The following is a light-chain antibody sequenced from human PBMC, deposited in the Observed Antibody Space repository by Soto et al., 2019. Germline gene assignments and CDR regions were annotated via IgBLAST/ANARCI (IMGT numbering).Light chain of an antibody. Sequence: EILLTQSPGTLSLSPGERATLSCRASQSVRNSYLAWYQQKPGQAPRLLIYGASGRATGIPDRFSGSGSGTDFTITISRLEPEDFAVYYCQQDGSSPYTFGQGTKLEL. CDR2: GAS. J-gene: IGKJ2*01. V-gene: IGKV3-20*01. CDR1: QSVRNSY. CDR3: QQDGSSPYT.